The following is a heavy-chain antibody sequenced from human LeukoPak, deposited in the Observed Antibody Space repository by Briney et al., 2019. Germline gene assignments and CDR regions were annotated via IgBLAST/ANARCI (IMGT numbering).Heavy chain of an antibody. J-gene: IGHJ4*02. D-gene: IGHD3-16*01. CDR1: GGTFSSYA. CDR3: AGGFDY. V-gene: IGHV3-64*05. CDR2: ISSNGVDT. Sequence: GGSLTLSCSASGGTFSSYARHWVRQAPGKGLELVSGISSNGVDTHSPDSLKGRFTLSRDNSKNTLYVQMRSLRAEDTAVYYCAGGFDYWGQGTLVTVSS.